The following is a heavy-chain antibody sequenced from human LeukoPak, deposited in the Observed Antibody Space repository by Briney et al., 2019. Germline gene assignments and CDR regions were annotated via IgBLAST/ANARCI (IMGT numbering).Heavy chain of an antibody. CDR2: IQQHGSET. Sequence: GGSLRLSCEVSGFWFSNCWMSWVRQAPGKGLEWVANIQQHGSETYYVDSVKGRFTISRDNAKNSLYLQMNSLKVEDTARYYCARDNWVDCWGQGTLVTVSS. J-gene: IGHJ5*01. CDR3: ARDNWVDC. V-gene: IGHV3-7*03. CDR1: GFWFSNCW.